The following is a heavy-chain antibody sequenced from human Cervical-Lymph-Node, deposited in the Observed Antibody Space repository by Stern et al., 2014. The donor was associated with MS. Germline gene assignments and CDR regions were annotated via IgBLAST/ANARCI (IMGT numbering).Heavy chain of an antibody. J-gene: IGHJ6*02. CDR3: ARGELKEGLVRGMDV. CDR2: IIHIFSTA. Sequence: QVQLEESGAEVKKPAASVTVSCKASGGTFSSYSISWVRQAPGQGLEWMGGIIHIFSTANNAHMIQRIITIAADESTHTSSMLRSSLRSEDTAVYYCARGELKEGLVRGMDVWGQGTTVTVSS. V-gene: IGHV1-69*01. CDR1: GGTFSSYS. D-gene: IGHD1-26*01.